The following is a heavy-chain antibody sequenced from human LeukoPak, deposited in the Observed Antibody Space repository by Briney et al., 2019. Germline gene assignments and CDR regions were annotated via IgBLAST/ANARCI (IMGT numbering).Heavy chain of an antibody. D-gene: IGHD1-26*01. Sequence: SETLSLTCTVSGGSISSSSYYWGWIRQLPGKGLEWIGSIYYSGSTYYNPSLKSRVTISVDTSKNQFSLKLSSVTAADTAVYYCARLRIVGATTIDYWGQGTLVTVSS. J-gene: IGHJ4*02. CDR1: GGSISSSSYY. CDR3: ARLRIVGATTIDY. V-gene: IGHV4-39*01. CDR2: IYYSGST.